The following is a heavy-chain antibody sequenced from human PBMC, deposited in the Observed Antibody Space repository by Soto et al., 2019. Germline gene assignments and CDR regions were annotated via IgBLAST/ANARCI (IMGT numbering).Heavy chain of an antibody. CDR2: IIPIFGTA. CDR3: ARIAAAGVEYFQH. Sequence: QVPLVQSGAEVKKPGSSVKVSCKASGGTFSSYAISWVRQTPGQGLEWMGGIIPIFGTANYAQKFQGRVTITADESASTAYMELSSLRSEDTAVYYGARIAAAGVEYFQHWGQGTLVIVSS. J-gene: IGHJ1*01. CDR1: GGTFSSYA. D-gene: IGHD6-13*01. V-gene: IGHV1-69*12.